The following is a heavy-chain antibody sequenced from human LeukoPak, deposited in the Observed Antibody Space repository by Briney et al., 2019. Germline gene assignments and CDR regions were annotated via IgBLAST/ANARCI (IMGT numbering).Heavy chain of an antibody. Sequence: GGSLRLSCAASGFTFSSYSMNWVRQAPGKGLKWVSSISSSSSYIYYADSVKGRFTISRDNAKNSLYLQMNSLRAEDTAVYYCAREIPGELNAFDIWGQGTMVTVSS. D-gene: IGHD2-2*01. CDR3: AREIPGELNAFDI. CDR2: ISSSSSYI. V-gene: IGHV3-21*01. CDR1: GFTFSSYS. J-gene: IGHJ3*02.